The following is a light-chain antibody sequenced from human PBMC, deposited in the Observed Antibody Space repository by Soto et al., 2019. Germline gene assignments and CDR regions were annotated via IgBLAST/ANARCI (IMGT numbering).Light chain of an antibody. V-gene: IGKV3-11*01. CDR1: QSVSRN. CDR3: QQRSNWAT. CDR2: DAS. Sequence: EIVLTQSPATLCLSPGERATLSCRASQSVSRNLAWYQQKPGQAPRLLIYDASNRATGIPARFSGSGSVTDFTLTISSLDPEDFAVYYCQQRSNWATVGPGTKLDSK. J-gene: IGKJ3*01.